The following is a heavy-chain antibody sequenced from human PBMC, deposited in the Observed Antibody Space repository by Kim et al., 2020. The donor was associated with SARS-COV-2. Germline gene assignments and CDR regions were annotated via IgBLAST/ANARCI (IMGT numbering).Heavy chain of an antibody. CDR2: INTDGSIT. CDR3: ARGGAVAGNTFDS. J-gene: IGHJ4*02. CDR1: GFTFSSYW. Sequence: GGSLRLSCAASGFTFSSYWMYWVRQAPGKGLVWVSRINTDGSITTYADSVKGRFTISRDNAKNTLYLQMNSLRAEDTAVYYCARGGAVAGNTFDSWGQGTLVTVSS. D-gene: IGHD6-19*01. V-gene: IGHV3-74*01.